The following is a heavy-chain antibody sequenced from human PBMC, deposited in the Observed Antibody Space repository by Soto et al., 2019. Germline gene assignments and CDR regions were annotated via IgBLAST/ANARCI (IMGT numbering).Heavy chain of an antibody. CDR3: ARLVAEGNV. Sequence: SETLSLTCTVSGASISNYYWSWIRQPPGKGLYWIGYIYYSGSTNYSPSLKSRVTISVDTSKNQFSLKLSSVTAADTAVYYCARLVAEGNVWGKGTTVTV. D-gene: IGHD2-15*01. CDR1: GASISNYY. J-gene: IGHJ6*03. CDR2: IYYSGST. V-gene: IGHV4-59*08.